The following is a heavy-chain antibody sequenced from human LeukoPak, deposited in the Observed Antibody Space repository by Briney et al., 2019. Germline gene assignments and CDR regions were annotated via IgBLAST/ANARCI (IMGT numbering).Heavy chain of an antibody. J-gene: IGHJ3*01. V-gene: IGHV4-39*01. D-gene: IGHD3-22*01. CDR1: GGSISSTSYY. CDR3: AKAGVRYFDSSGLYAFDF. CDR2: IYYSGST. Sequence: KPSETLSLTCAVSGGSISSTSYYWAWIRQPPGKGLEWIGTIYYSGSTYHNPSLKSRVTTSVDTSRNQFSLKLSSVDAADTAVYYCAKAGVRYFDSSGLYAFDFWGQGTTVTVSS.